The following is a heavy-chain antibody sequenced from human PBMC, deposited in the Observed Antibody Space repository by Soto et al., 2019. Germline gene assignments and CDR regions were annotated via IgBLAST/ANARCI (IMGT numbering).Heavy chain of an antibody. Sequence: PSETLSLTCTVSGGSISSGGYYWSWIRQHPGKGLEWIGYIYYSGSTYYNPSLKSRVTISVDTSKNQFSLKLSSVTAADTAVYYCARSEPYYDFWSGYYLAWFDPWGQGTLVTVSS. V-gene: IGHV4-31*03. CDR3: ARSEPYYDFWSGYYLAWFDP. J-gene: IGHJ5*02. CDR2: IYYSGST. D-gene: IGHD3-3*01. CDR1: GGSISSGGYY.